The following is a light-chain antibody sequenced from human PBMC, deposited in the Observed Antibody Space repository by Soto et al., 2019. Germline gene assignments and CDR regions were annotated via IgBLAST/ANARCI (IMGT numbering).Light chain of an antibody. J-gene: IGKJ1*01. CDR1: QSVSSK. Sequence: EIVMTQSPATLSVSPGEGSTLSCRASQSVSSKLAWYQQKPGQAPRLLIYGASNRATGVPDRFSASGSGTDFTLTISRLEPEDFAVYYCQQYAKAPLTFGQGTKVDIK. CDR2: GAS. CDR3: QQYAKAPLT. V-gene: IGKV3D-15*02.